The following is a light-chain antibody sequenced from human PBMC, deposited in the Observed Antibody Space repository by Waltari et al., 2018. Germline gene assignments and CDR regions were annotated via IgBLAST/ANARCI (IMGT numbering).Light chain of an antibody. J-gene: IGLJ1*01. CDR1: TSDVGRYNR. V-gene: IGLV2-18*02. Sequence: QSALTQPPSVSGSPGQSVTISCTGTTSDVGRYNRVSWYQQAPGTAPKLLISQVSNRPSAVPHRFSGSKSDNTASLTISGLQSEDEADYYGSSYTSSITEVYGTGNKVTVL. CDR2: QVS. CDR3: SSYTSSITEV.